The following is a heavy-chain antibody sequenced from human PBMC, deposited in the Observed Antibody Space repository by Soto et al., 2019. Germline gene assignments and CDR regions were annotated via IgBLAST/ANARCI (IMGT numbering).Heavy chain of an antibody. J-gene: IGHJ6*02. CDR3: ARGYYDILTNYYYYAMXV. V-gene: IGHV1-18*01. CDR1: GYTFTIYG. D-gene: IGHD3-9*01. Sequence: GASVKVSCKASGYTFTIYGISWVRQAPGQGLEWVGWISAYNGNTNYSQKLQGRVTMTTDTSTSTAYMELRSLRSDDTAVYYCARGYYDILTNYYYYAMXVWGQGTTVXVSS. CDR2: ISAYNGNT.